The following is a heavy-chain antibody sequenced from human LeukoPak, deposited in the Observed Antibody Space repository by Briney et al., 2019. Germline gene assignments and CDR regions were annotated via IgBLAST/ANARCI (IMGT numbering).Heavy chain of an antibody. D-gene: IGHD7-27*01. CDR2: ISHDGSNK. CDR3: ASKNWGNAFDI. J-gene: IGHJ3*02. V-gene: IGHV3-30*03. CDR1: GFTFSSYS. Sequence: GGSLRLSCAASGFTFSSYSMTWVRQAPGKGLEWVAVISHDGSNKYHADSVKGRFTISRDNSKNTPYLQMNSLRAEDTAVYYCASKNWGNAFDIWGQGAMVTVSS.